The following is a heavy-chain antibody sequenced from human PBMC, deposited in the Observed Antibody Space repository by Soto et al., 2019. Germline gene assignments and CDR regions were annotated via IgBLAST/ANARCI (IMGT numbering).Heavy chain of an antibody. CDR3: AHRRGYYDFCSGYYRWFAP. Sequence: GSGPTLVNPTQTLTLTCTFSGFSLSTSGVGVGWIRQPPGKALEWLALIYWDDDKRYSPPLKSRLTITKDTSKNQVVLTMTNMDPVDTATYYCAHRRGYYDFCSGYYRWFAPWGQGTLVTVSS. D-gene: IGHD3-3*01. V-gene: IGHV2-5*02. CDR2: IYWDDDK. CDR1: GFSLSTSGVG. J-gene: IGHJ5*02.